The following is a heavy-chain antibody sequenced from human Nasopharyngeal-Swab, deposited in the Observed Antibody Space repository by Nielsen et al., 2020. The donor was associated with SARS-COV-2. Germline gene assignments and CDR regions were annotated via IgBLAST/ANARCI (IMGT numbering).Heavy chain of an antibody. CDR3: AREAVGGLVDS. J-gene: IGHJ4*02. V-gene: IGHV4-59*11. CDR1: GGSISSHY. D-gene: IGHD1-26*01. CDR2: FYYSGIT. Sequence: SETLSLTCTVSGGSISSHYWSWIRQSPGKGLEWIGYFYYSGITNYNPSLKSRVTILIDTSKNQFSRKLNSVTAAETAVYYCAREAVGGLVDSWGQGTLVTVSS.